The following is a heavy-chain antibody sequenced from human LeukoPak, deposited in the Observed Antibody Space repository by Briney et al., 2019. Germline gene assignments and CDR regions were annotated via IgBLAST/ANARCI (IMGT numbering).Heavy chain of an antibody. Sequence: GGSLRLSCVASGFTFGNYAMGWLRQAPGRRPEWVSSLTDSGGTTYYVDSVKGRFAISRDNSKNTLYLHMNSLRAEDTAVYYCAKKRDAFDIWGQGTVVTVSS. V-gene: IGHV3-23*01. CDR2: LTDSGGTT. CDR3: AKKRDAFDI. J-gene: IGHJ3*02. CDR1: GFTFGNYA. D-gene: IGHD5-24*01.